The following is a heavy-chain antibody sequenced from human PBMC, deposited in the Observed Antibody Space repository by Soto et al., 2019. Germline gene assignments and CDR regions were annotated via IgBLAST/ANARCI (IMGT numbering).Heavy chain of an antibody. J-gene: IGHJ3*02. Sequence: GGSLRLSCAASGFTFSSYWMHWVRQAPGKGLVWVSRINSDGSSTSYADSVKGRFTISRDNAKNTLYLQMNSLRAEDTAVYYCTGGRFWSGYFAFDIWGQGTMVTVSS. CDR1: GFTFSSYW. CDR3: TGGRFWSGYFAFDI. V-gene: IGHV3-74*01. D-gene: IGHD3-3*01. CDR2: INSDGSST.